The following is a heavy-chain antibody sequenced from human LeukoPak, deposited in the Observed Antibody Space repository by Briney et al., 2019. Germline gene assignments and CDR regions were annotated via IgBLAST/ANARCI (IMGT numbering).Heavy chain of an antibody. D-gene: IGHD3-22*01. Sequence: ASVKVSCKASGYTFTSYGISWVRQAPGQGFEWMGWISDYNGNTNYAQNFEGRVTMTTDTSTTTAFMELRSLRSDDTAVFYCARSDGWLSNTPFDYWGQGTLVTVSP. CDR2: ISDYNGNT. CDR3: ARSDGWLSNTPFDY. J-gene: IGHJ4*02. CDR1: GYTFTSYG. V-gene: IGHV1-18*01.